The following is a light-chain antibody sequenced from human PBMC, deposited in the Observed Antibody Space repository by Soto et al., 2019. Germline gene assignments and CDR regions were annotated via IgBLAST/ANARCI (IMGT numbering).Light chain of an antibody. CDR2: GAS. Sequence: EIVMTQSPATLSVSPGERATLSCRASQSVRSNLAWYQQKPGQAPRLLIYGASTRATGIPTRFSGSGSGSELTLTISSMQSEDFAVYHCQQYSDWPPYTFGQGTKVEIK. CDR3: QQYSDWPPYT. CDR1: QSVRSN. V-gene: IGKV3-15*01. J-gene: IGKJ2*01.